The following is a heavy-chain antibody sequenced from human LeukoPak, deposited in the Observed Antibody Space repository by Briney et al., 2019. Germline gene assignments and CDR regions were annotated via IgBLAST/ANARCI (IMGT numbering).Heavy chain of an antibody. Sequence: GGSLKLSCAASGFTFSGSAMHWVRQASGKGPEWVGRIRSKANTYATAYAASVKGRFTISRDDSKNTAYLQMNSLKTEDTAVYYCTRNVGGYDIHWGQGTLVTVSS. CDR2: IRSKANTYAT. D-gene: IGHD5-12*01. CDR1: GFTFSGSA. CDR3: TRNVGGYDIH. V-gene: IGHV3-73*01. J-gene: IGHJ4*02.